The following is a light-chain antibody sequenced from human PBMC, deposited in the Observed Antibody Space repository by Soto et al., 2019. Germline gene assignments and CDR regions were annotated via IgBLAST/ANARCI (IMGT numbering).Light chain of an antibody. Sequence: EVVMTQSPATLSVSPGERATLSCRASQTVSRNLAWYQHKPGQAPRLLIYGTSTRATGIPARFSGSGSGTEFTLTISSLQSEDFAVYYCQQYNNWPPWTFGQGTKVDIK. CDR3: QQYNNWPPWT. CDR2: GTS. CDR1: QTVSRN. V-gene: IGKV3-15*01. J-gene: IGKJ1*01.